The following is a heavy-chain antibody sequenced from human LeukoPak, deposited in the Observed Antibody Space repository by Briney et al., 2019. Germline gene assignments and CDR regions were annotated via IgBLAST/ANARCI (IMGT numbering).Heavy chain of an antibody. CDR2: MFGNGYGT. J-gene: IGHJ4*02. CDR1: GFTFTDFA. D-gene: IGHD1-1*01. V-gene: IGHV3-23*01. CDR3: AKDDGWERHNYYFDY. Sequence: GGSLRLSCAASGFTFTDFAVSWVRQARGRGGEWVSTMFGNGYGTYYADSVKGRFTISRDSSKNTMYLQMNGLRAEDTAVYYGAKDDGWERHNYYFDYWGQGTLVTVSS.